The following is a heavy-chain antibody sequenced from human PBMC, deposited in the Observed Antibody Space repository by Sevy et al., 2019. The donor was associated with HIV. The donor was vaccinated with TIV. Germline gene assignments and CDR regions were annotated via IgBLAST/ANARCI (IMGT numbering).Heavy chain of an antibody. CDR2: MNPNSCNK. CDR1: GFSLTNDD. CDR3: ARGLSLYYDKRGHCVNGYFDL. V-gene: IGHV1-8*01. D-gene: IGHD3-22*01. J-gene: IGHJ2*01. Sequence: ASVTVSCRASGFSLTNDDINWVRQAPGQGLEWMGWMNPNSCNKGYPQKFQGRVTMTRATYINTAYMELSSLRPDDTAVYYCARGLSLYYDKRGHCVNGYFDLWGPGTLVTVSS.